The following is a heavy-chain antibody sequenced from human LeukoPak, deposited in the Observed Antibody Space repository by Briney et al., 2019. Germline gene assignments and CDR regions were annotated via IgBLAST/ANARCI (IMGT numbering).Heavy chain of an antibody. V-gene: IGHV3-30-3*01. D-gene: IGHD2-2*01. Sequence: GGSLRLSCAASGFTFSSYAMHWVRQAPGKGLEWVAVISYDGSNKYYADSVKGRFTISRDNSKNTLYLQMNSLRAEDTAVYYCARDLGYCSSTSCYAPGDYWGQGTLVTVSS. CDR3: ARDLGYCSSTSCYAPGDY. CDR1: GFTFSSYA. CDR2: ISYDGSNK. J-gene: IGHJ4*02.